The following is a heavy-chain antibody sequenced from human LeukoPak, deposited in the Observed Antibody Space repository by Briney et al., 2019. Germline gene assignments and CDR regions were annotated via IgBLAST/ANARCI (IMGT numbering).Heavy chain of an antibody. D-gene: IGHD2-2*01. CDR3: AKGIVVVPAATGWWFDP. CDR1: GFTFSDYY. J-gene: IGHJ5*02. V-gene: IGHV3-11*01. Sequence: GGSLRLSCAASGFTFSDYYMSWIRQAPGKGLEWVSYISSSGSTTYYADSVKGRFTISRDNSKNTLYLQMNSLRAEDTAVYYCAKGIVVVPAATGWWFDPWGQGTLVTVSS. CDR2: ISSSGSTT.